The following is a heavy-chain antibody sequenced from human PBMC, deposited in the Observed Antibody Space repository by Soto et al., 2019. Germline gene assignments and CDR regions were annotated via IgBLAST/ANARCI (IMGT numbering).Heavy chain of an antibody. D-gene: IGHD6-13*01. CDR2: ISSSGSTI. V-gene: IGHV3-11*01. CDR1: GFTFSDYY. CDR3: ARDYGSSWYGPLYKDV. Sequence: GGSLRLSCAASGFTFSDYYMSWIRQAPGKGLEWVSYISSSGSTIYYADSVKGRFTISRDNAKNSLYLQMNSLRAEDTAVYYCARDYGSSWYGPLYKDVWGKGTTVTVSS. J-gene: IGHJ6*04.